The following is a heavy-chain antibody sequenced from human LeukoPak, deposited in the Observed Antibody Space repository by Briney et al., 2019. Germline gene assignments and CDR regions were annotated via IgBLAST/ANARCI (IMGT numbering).Heavy chain of an antibody. D-gene: IGHD3-9*01. CDR2: INHSGST. J-gene: IGHJ5*02. CDR1: GGSFSGYY. CDR3: ARTQVYYDILTGYNPYNWFDP. Sequence: PSETLSLTCAVYGGSFSGYYWSWIRQPPGKGLEWIGEINHSGSTNYNPSLKSRVTISVDTSKNQFSLKLSSVTAADTAVYYCARTQVYYDILTGYNPYNWFDPWGQGTLVTVSS. V-gene: IGHV4-34*01.